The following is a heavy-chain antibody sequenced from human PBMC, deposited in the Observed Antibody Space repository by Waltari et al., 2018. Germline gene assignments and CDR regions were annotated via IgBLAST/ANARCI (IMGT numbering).Heavy chain of an antibody. CDR2: IKSDGSGG. J-gene: IGHJ4*02. CDR3: ARDDSLWPHYFDH. V-gene: IGHV3-74*01. Sequence: EVQLVESGGGLIQPGGSLRLSCEASGFAFSSHWMHWVRHSPGEGLGWVGRIKSDGSGGGYAESVKGRFIISRDNAKDTLYLQINSLKVEDTAMYYCARDDSLWPHYFDHWGQGTLVTVSS. CDR1: GFAFSSHW. D-gene: IGHD2-21*01.